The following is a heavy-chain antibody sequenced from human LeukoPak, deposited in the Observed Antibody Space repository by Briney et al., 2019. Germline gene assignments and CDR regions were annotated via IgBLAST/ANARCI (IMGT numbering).Heavy chain of an antibody. J-gene: IGHJ4*02. V-gene: IGHV3-11*04. CDR1: GFTFSDYY. D-gene: IGHD3-3*01. Sequence: PGGSLRLSCAASGFTFSDYYMGWIRQAPGKGLEWVSYITSNGKSVYYAASVKGRFTISRDNAKNSLYLQVNSLTAEDTAVYYCARAGVDTSGYYYQGFDYWGQGTLVTVSS. CDR2: ITSNGKSV. CDR3: ARAGVDTSGYYYQGFDY.